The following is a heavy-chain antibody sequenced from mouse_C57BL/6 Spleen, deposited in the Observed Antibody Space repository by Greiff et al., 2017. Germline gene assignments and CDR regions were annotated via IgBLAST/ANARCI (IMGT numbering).Heavy chain of an antibody. CDR1: GYTFTCYW. Sequence: VQLQQPGAELVKPGASVKLSCKASGYTFTCYWMHWVKQRPGQGLEWIGMIHPNSGSTNYNEKFKSKATLTVDKSSSTAYMQLSSLTSGDSAVDYCAKTVFDYGNKDAMDYWGQGTSVTVSS. V-gene: IGHV1-64*01. CDR2: IHPNSGST. J-gene: IGHJ4*01. CDR3: AKTVFDYGNKDAMDY. D-gene: IGHD1-1*01.